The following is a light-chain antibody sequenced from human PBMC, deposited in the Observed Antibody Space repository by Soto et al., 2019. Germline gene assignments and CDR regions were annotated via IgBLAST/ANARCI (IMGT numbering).Light chain of an antibody. CDR2: GAS. CDR1: QSVRSTY. CDR3: QQYGNSPLT. V-gene: IGKV3-20*01. Sequence: EIVLTQSPGTLSLSPGERATLSCRASQSVRSTYLAWYQQKPGQAPRLLIYGASSRATSIPDRFSGSGSGTVFTLTISRLDPDDFVLYYCQQYGNSPLTFGGGTKVEIK. J-gene: IGKJ4*01.